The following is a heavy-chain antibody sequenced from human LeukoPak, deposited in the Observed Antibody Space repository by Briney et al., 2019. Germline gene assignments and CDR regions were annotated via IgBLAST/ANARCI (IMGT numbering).Heavy chain of an antibody. Sequence: SETLSLTCTVSCGSISSSSYYWGWIRQPPGKGLEWIGSIYYSGNTYYNPSLKSRVTISVDTSKNQFSLKLSSVTAADTAVYYCARHENGYNNALEGTFAYWGQGTLVTVSS. J-gene: IGHJ4*02. CDR2: IYYSGNT. CDR1: CGSISSSSYY. D-gene: IGHD1-14*01. V-gene: IGHV4-39*01. CDR3: ARHENGYNNALEGTFAY.